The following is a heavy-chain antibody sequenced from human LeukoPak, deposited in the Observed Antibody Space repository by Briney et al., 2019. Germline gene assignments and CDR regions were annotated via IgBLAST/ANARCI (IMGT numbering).Heavy chain of an antibody. V-gene: IGHV4-30-4*08. J-gene: IGHJ4*02. CDR1: GGSISSGDYY. Sequence: SETLSLTCTVSGGSISSGDYYWSWIRQPPGKGLEWIGYIYYSGSTYYNPSLKSRVTISVDTSKNQFSLKLSSVTAADTAVYYCARELSRFVRAVTCDYWGQGTLVTVSS. CDR2: IYYSGST. CDR3: ARELSRFVRAVTCDY. D-gene: IGHD4-11*01.